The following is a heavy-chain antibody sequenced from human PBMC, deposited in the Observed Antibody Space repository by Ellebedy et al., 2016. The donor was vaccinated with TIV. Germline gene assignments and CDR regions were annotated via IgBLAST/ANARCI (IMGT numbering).Heavy chain of an antibody. D-gene: IGHD3-3*01. J-gene: IGHJ6*02. CDR2: INPNSGGT. V-gene: IGHV1-2*04. CDR1: GYTFTGYY. CDR3: ARDLGNTYYDFWSGHYGFYGMDV. Sequence: AASVKVSCKASGYTFTGYYMHWVRQAPGQGLEWMGWINPNSGGTNYAQKFQGWVTMTRDTSISTAYMELSRLRSDDPAVYYCARDLGNTYYDFWSGHYGFYGMDVWGQGTTVTVSS.